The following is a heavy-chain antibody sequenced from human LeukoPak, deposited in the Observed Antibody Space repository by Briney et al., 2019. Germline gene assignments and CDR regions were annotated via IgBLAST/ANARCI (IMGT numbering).Heavy chain of an antibody. CDR3: ARGFRYKYQLLGNWFDP. D-gene: IGHD2-2*01. J-gene: IGHJ5*02. V-gene: IGHV3-48*03. CDR2: ISSSSSTI. Sequence: GRSLRLSCAASGFTFSSYEMNWVRQAPGKGLEWVSYISSSSSTIYYADSVKGRFTISRDNAKNSLYLQMNSLRAEDTAVYYCARGFRYKYQLLGNWFDPWGQGTLVTVSS. CDR1: GFTFSSYE.